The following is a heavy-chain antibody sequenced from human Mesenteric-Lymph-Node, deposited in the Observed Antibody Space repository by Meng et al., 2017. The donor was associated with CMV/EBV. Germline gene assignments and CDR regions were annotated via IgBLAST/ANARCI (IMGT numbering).Heavy chain of an antibody. J-gene: IGHJ6*02. Sequence: SETLSLTCTVSGDSITIHYWSWVRQPPGKGLEWIGYIHYTGTTSSSPSLKGRVTISVDTSRNQVSLSLNSVTAADTALYYCARTMVVTASYNYGMDVWGQGTTVTVSS. D-gene: IGHD2-21*02. V-gene: IGHV4-59*11. CDR3: ARTMVVTASYNYGMDV. CDR1: GDSITIHY. CDR2: IHYTGTT.